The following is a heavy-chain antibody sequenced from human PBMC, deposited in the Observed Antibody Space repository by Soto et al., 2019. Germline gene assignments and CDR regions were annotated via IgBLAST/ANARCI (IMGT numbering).Heavy chain of an antibody. J-gene: IGHJ4*02. CDR1: GASMSNYY. Sequence: QVQLQESGPGLVRPSETLSLTCTVSGASMSNYYGSWIRQSPGKGLEYIGYIFSTGRADYSPSLKSRVTLSVDTSSNRFSLRLSSVTVADTAVYYCARSSHSLGGVMWGPGTLVTVSS. V-gene: IGHV4-59*13. D-gene: IGHD3-16*01. CDR2: IFSTGRA. CDR3: ARSSHSLGGVM.